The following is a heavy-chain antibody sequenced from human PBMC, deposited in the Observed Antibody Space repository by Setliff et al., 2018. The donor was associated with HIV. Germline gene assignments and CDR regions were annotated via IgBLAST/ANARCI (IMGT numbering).Heavy chain of an antibody. CDR2: IIPIFGTA. Sequence: ASVKVSCKASGGTFSSYAISWVRQAPGQGLEWMGGIIPIFGTANYAQKFQGRVTVTADETTSTAYMELSSLRSEDTAVYFCARDFYGTSGYPEGYFQHWGQGTLVTVSS. V-gene: IGHV1-69*13. CDR1: GGTFSSYA. J-gene: IGHJ1*01. D-gene: IGHD3-22*01. CDR3: ARDFYGTSGYPEGYFQH.